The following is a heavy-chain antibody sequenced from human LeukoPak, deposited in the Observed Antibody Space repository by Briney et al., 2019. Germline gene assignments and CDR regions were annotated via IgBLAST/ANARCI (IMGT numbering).Heavy chain of an antibody. CDR1: GFTFSSYS. V-gene: IGHV3-21*01. CDR3: AREGPSRRLPGRFTAGTEFDY. J-gene: IGHJ4*02. D-gene: IGHD6-13*01. Sequence: GGSLRLSCAASGFTFSSYSMNWVRQAPGKGLEWVSSISSSSSYIYYADSVKGRFTISRDNAKNSLYLQMNSLRAEDTAVYYCAREGPSRRLPGRFTAGTEFDYWGQGTLVTVSS. CDR2: ISSSSSYI.